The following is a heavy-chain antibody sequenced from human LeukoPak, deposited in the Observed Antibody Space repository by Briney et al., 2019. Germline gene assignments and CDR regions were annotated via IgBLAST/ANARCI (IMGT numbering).Heavy chain of an antibody. J-gene: IGHJ4*02. Sequence: HSGGSLRLSCAVSGFPFSVYAMHWFRQAPGKGLQWVAVVSYDGNSKFYADSVKGRLTASRDNSRNTLYLQMNSLRDEDSAMYYCARERTVADETGFDYWGQGTLVTVSS. CDR1: GFPFSVYA. V-gene: IGHV3-30-3*01. CDR2: VSYDGNSK. CDR3: ARERTVADETGFDY. D-gene: IGHD6-19*01.